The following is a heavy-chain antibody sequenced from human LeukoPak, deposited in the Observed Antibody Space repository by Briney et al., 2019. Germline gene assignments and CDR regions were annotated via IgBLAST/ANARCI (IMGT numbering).Heavy chain of an antibody. CDR2: IYYSGST. CDR3: ASIVVVTAAIDY. J-gene: IGHJ4*02. CDR1: GGSISSADYY. Sequence: SETLSLTCAVSGGSISSADYYWNWIRQSPGKGLEWIGFIYYSGSTYYNPSLKSRVTISVDTSKNQFSLKLRSVTAADTAVYYCASIVVVTAAIDYWGQGTLVTVSS. D-gene: IGHD2-21*02. V-gene: IGHV4-30-4*01.